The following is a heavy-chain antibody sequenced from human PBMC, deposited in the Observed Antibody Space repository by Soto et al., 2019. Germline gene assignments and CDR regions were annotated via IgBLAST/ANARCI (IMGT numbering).Heavy chain of an antibody. CDR3: ARGVTGIAAAGNWFGP. Sequence: ASVKVSCKASGYTFTSYGISWVRQAPGQGLEWMGWISAYNGNTNYAQKLQGRVTMTTDTSTSTAYMELRSLRSDDTAVYYCARGVTGIAAAGNWFGPWGQGNMVTVAS. CDR2: ISAYNGNT. J-gene: IGHJ5*02. V-gene: IGHV1-18*04. CDR1: GYTFTSYG. D-gene: IGHD6-13*01.